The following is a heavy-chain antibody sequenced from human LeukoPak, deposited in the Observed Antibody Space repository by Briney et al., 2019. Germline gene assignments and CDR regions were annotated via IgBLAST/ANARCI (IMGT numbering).Heavy chain of an antibody. CDR3: ATDLVRFGELFHTY. J-gene: IGHJ4*02. CDR2: FDPEDGET. D-gene: IGHD3-10*01. CDR1: GYTLTELS. Sequence: ASVKVSCKVSGYTLTELSMHWVRQAPGKGLEWMGGFDPEDGETIYAQKFQGRVTMTEDTSTDTAYMELSSLRSEDTAVYYCATDLVRFGELFHTYWGQGTLVTVSS. V-gene: IGHV1-24*01.